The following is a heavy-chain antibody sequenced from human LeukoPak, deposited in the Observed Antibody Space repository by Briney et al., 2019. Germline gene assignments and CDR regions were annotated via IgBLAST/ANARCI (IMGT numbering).Heavy chain of an antibody. CDR2: IIPIFGTA. J-gene: IGHJ6*03. V-gene: IGHV1-69*01. CDR1: GGTFSSYA. D-gene: IGHD3-3*01. Sequence: SVKVSCKASGGTFSSYAIRWVRQAPGQGLEWMGGIIPIFGTANYAQKVQGRVTITADESTGTAYMELSSLRSEDTGLNYCGSGITIFGVVPARPKPYYYYYMDVWGKGTTVTVSS. CDR3: GSGITIFGVVPARPKPYYYYYMDV.